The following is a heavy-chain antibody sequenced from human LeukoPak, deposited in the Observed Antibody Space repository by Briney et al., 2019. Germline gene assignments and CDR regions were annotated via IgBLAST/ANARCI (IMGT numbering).Heavy chain of an antibody. D-gene: IGHD4-23*01. CDR3: ARDTVEPTNWFDP. J-gene: IGHJ5*02. CDR1: GGSISSSSYY. Sequence: SETLSLTCTVSGGSISSSSYYWGWIRQPPGKGLEWIGSIYYSGSTYYNPSLKSRVTISVDTSKNQFSLKLSSVTAADTAVYYCARDTVEPTNWFDPWGQGALVTVSS. CDR2: IYYSGST. V-gene: IGHV4-39*07.